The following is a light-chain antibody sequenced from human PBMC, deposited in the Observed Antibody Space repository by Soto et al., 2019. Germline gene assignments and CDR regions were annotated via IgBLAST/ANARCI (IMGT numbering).Light chain of an antibody. CDR1: QSGFYSSNNKNY. V-gene: IGKV4-1*01. J-gene: IGKJ1*01. CDR3: QQYDSTPPTT. CDR2: WAS. Sequence: DIVMTQSPDSLAVSLGERATINCKSSQSGFYSSNNKNYLAWYQQKPGQPPKLLIYWASTRESGVPDRVSGSGSGTDFTLTIRSLQAEDGAVYYCQQYDSTPPTTFSQGTKVAIK.